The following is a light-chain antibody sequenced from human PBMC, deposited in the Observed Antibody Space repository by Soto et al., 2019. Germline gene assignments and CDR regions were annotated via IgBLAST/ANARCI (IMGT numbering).Light chain of an antibody. J-gene: IGKJ1*01. CDR1: QSVSSSY. Sequence: DIVLTQSPGTLSLSPGERATLSCRASQSVSSSYLAWYQQKPGQAPRLPIYGASSRATGIPDRFSGSGSGTDFTLTISRLEPEDFAVYYCQQYGSSSWTFGQGTKVDIK. CDR3: QQYGSSSWT. CDR2: GAS. V-gene: IGKV3-20*01.